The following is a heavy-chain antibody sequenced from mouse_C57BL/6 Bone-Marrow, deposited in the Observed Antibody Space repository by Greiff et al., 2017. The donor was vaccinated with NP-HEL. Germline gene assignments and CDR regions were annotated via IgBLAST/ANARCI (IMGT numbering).Heavy chain of an antibody. CDR2: IRSKSNNYAT. Sequence: VQLKESGGGLVQPKGSLKLSCAASGFSFNTYAMNWVRQAPGKGLEWVARIRSKSNNYATYYADSVKDRFTISRDDSESMLYLQMNNLKTEDTAMYYCVSLYDYDRYYAMDYWGQGTSVTVSS. J-gene: IGHJ4*01. CDR3: VSLYDYDRYYAMDY. V-gene: IGHV10-1*01. CDR1: GFSFNTYA. D-gene: IGHD2-4*01.